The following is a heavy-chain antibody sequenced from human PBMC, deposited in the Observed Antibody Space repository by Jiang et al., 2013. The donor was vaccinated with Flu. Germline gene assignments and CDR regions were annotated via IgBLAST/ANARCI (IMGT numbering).Heavy chain of an antibody. J-gene: IGHJ4*02. V-gene: IGHV1-46*01. CDR2: INPSSVYT. D-gene: IGHD4-11*01. CDR3: ARELPGAYNFDF. Sequence: GAEVKKPGASVKVSCRASGYTFTSYLIHWVRQAPGQGLEYMGIINPSSVYTNYAQMLQGRVAMTRDTSTNTVYLELSGLQSEDTAVYYCARELPGAYNFDFWGQGTLVTVSS. CDR1: GYTFTSYL.